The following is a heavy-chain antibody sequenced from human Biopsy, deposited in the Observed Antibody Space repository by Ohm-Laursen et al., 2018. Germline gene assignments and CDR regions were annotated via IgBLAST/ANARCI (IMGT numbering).Heavy chain of an antibody. CDR3: ARGPLGPLLEWLLFQTSIDV. Sequence: SSVTVSCKASGYTFIDYYIHWVRQAPGQGLEWMGWVNPNNGDKKFAPDFQGRLTMTRDKSISTAYMELIRLRSDDTAVYYCARGPLGPLLEWLLFQTSIDVWGQGTTVTVSS. CDR1: GYTFIDYY. D-gene: IGHD3-3*01. V-gene: IGHV1-2*07. J-gene: IGHJ6*02. CDR2: VNPNNGDK.